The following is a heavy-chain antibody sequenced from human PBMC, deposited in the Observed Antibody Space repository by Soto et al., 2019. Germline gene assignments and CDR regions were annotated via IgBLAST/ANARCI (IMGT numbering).Heavy chain of an antibody. CDR2: INPSGGST. CDR1: GYTLTSYY. CDR3: ARNREQQRPKHYYHYGMDV. V-gene: IGHV1-46*03. J-gene: IGHJ6*02. D-gene: IGHD6-13*01. Sequence: ASVKVSCKAPGYTLTSYYMHWVRQAPGQGLEWMGIINPSGGSTNYAQKFQGRVTMTRDTSTSTVYMELSSLRSEDTAVYYCARNREQQRPKHYYHYGMDVWGQGTTVTVSS.